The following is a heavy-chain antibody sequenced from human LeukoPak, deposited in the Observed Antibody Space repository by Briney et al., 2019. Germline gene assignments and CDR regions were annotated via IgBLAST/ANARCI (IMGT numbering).Heavy chain of an antibody. CDR3: AKDHLFDY. CDR2: ISGSGGST. V-gene: IGHV3-23*01. J-gene: IGHJ4*02. CDR1: GFTFSSYA. Sequence: GESLKISCAASGFTFSSYAMSWVRQAPGKGLEWVSAISGSGGSTYYADSVKGRFTISRDSSKNTLYLQMNSLRAEDTAVYYCAKDHLFDYWGQGTLVTVSS.